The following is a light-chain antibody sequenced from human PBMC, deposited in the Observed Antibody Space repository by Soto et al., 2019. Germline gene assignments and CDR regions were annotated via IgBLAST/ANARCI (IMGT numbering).Light chain of an antibody. J-gene: IGKJ2*01. CDR1: QSISSW. CDR3: QQYNSPPGYT. Sequence: DIPMTQSPSTLSASVGDRVTITCRASQSISSWLAWYQQKPGKAPKLLIYDASSLESGVPSRFSGSGSGTEFTLTISSLQPDDFATYYCQQYNSPPGYTFGQGTKLEIK. CDR2: DAS. V-gene: IGKV1-5*01.